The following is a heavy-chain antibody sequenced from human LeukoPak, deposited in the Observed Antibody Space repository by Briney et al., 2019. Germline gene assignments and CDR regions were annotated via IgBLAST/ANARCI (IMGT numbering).Heavy chain of an antibody. CDR1: GGSISSSSYY. CDR3: ARHQHYYYGMDV. V-gene: IGHV4-39*01. Sequence: PSETLSLTCTVSGGSISSSSYYWGWIRQPPGKGLEWIGSIYYSGNTHYNPSLKSRVTISVDTSKNQFSLKLSSVTAVDTAVYYCARHQHYYYGMDVWGQGTTVTVSS. J-gene: IGHJ6*02. CDR2: IYYSGNT.